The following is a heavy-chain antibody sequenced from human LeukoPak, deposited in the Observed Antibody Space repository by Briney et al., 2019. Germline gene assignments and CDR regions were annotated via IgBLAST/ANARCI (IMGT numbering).Heavy chain of an antibody. CDR2: IYYSGST. CDR3: ARGGYYDSSPFDY. CDR1: GGSISSYY. D-gene: IGHD3-22*01. V-gene: IGHV4-59*01. Sequence: SETLSLTCTVSGGSISSYYWSWIRQPPGKGLEWIGYIYYSGSTNYNPSLKSRVTISVDTSKNQFSLKLSSVTAAHTAVYYCARGGYYDSSPFDYWGQGTLVTVSS. J-gene: IGHJ4*02.